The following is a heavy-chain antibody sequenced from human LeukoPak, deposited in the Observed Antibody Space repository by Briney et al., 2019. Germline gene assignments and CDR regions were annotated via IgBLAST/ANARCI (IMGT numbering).Heavy chain of an antibody. V-gene: IGHV4-59*11. CDR3: ARAGDPYYYDSSGIFDY. CDR2: IYYSGST. J-gene: IGHJ4*02. D-gene: IGHD3-22*01. CDR1: GGSISSHY. Sequence: SETLSLTCTVSGGSISSHYWSWIRQPPGKGLEWIGYIYYSGSTNYNPSLKSRVTISVDTSKNQFSLKLSSMTAADTAVYYCARAGDPYYYDSSGIFDYWGQGTLVTVSS.